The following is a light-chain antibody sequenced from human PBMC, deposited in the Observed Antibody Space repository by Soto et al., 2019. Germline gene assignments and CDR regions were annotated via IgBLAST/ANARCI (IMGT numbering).Light chain of an antibody. CDR3: QQYNNWWT. V-gene: IGKV3-15*01. CDR1: QSVSSN. J-gene: IGKJ1*01. Sequence: EIVMTQSPATLSVSPGERATLSCRASQSVSSNLAWYQQKPGQAPRLLIYGASTRATGIPARFSGSGSGTDFTLTISRLQSEDVAVYYCQQYNNWWTFGQGTKVEIK. CDR2: GAS.